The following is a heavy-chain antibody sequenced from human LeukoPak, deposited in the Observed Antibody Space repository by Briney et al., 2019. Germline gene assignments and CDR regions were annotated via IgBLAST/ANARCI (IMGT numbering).Heavy chain of an antibody. CDR1: GFTFSSYG. D-gene: IGHD2-15*01. CDR3: AKYVSSGGDFDY. V-gene: IGHV3-30*18. Sequence: PGGSLRLSCAASGFTFSSYGMHWVRQAPGKGLEWVAVISYDGSNKYYADSVKGRFTISRDNSKNTLYLQMNSLRAEDTAVYYCAKYVSSGGDFDYWGQGTLVTVSS. J-gene: IGHJ4*02. CDR2: ISYDGSNK.